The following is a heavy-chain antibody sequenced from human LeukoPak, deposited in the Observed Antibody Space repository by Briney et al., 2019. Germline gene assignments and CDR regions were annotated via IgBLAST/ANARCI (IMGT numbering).Heavy chain of an antibody. CDR3: ARDAHNYGGNPGLYYYYYMDV. CDR1: GFTFSSYS. V-gene: IGHV3-21*01. CDR2: ISSSSYI. D-gene: IGHD4-23*01. Sequence: PGGSLRLSCAASGFTFSSYSMNWVRQAPGKGLEWVSSISSSSYIYYADSVKGRFTISRDNAKNSLYLQMNSLRAEDTAVYYCARDAHNYGGNPGLYYYYYMDVWGKGTTVTVPS. J-gene: IGHJ6*03.